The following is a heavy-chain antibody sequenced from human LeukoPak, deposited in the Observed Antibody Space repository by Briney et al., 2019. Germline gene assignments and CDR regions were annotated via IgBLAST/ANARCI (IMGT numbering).Heavy chain of an antibody. CDR2: IIPIFGTA. CDR1: GGTFSSYA. V-gene: IGHV1-69*05. CDR3: ARGGPQDCSSTSCYRAFSY. J-gene: IGHJ4*02. D-gene: IGHD2-2*01. Sequence: GASVKVSCKASGGTFSSYAISWVRQAPGQGLEWMGGIIPIFGTANYAQKFQGRVTITTDESTSTAYMELSSLRSEDTAAYYCARGGPQDCSSTSCYRAFSYWGQGTLVTVSS.